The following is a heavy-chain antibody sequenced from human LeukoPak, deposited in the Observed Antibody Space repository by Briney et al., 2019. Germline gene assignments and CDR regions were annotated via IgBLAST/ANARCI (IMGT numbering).Heavy chain of an antibody. D-gene: IGHD3-9*01. V-gene: IGHV4-34*01. Sequence: SETLSLTCAVYGGSFSGYYWSWIRQSPGKGLEWIGEINHSGSTNYNPSLKSRVTISVDTSKNQFSLKLSSVTAADTAVYYCAKTYYDILTGYGGPYYMDVWGKGTTVTVSS. CDR1: GGSFSGYY. CDR3: AKTYYDILTGYGGPYYMDV. J-gene: IGHJ6*03. CDR2: INHSGST.